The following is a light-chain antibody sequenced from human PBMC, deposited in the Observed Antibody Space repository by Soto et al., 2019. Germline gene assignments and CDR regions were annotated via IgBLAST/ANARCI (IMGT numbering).Light chain of an antibody. CDR1: QSISTW. CDR2: KAS. V-gene: IGKV1-5*03. Sequence: DIQMTQSPSTLSASVGDRVTITCRASQSISTWLAWYQQKPGKAPKLLIYKASNLEDRVPSRFSSSESGTEFTITIRSLQPADFETYYSQPYNTSPLTFGGGTTVEIK. CDR3: QPYNTSPLT. J-gene: IGKJ4*01.